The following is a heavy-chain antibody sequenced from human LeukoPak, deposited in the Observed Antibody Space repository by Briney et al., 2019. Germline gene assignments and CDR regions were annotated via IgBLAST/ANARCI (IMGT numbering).Heavy chain of an antibody. V-gene: IGHV3-15*07. CDR1: GFTFSNAW. CDR2: IKSKTDGGTT. J-gene: IGHJ5*02. Sequence: GGSLRLSCAASGFTFSNAWMNWVRQAPGRGLEWVGRIKSKTDGGTTDYAAPVKGRFTISRDDSKNTLYLQMNSLKTEDTAVYYCTLTDHYYGSGSSWGQGTLVTVSS. D-gene: IGHD3-10*01. CDR3: TLTDHYYGSGSS.